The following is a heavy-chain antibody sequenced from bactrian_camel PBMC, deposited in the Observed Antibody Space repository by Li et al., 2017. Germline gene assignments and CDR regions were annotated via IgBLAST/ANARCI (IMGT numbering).Heavy chain of an antibody. Sequence: VQLVESGGGSVQVGGSLRLSCEASGYTDSRYCLGWLRQAPGKGLEWVATILMSGSGAHYPDSVKGRFTISRDNAKNMLYLQMNSLKPEDTAMYYCTKDRSYGTRNWVQSTRGQGTQVTVS. D-gene: IGHD3*01. V-gene: IGHV3S1*01. J-gene: IGHJ4*01. CDR1: GYTDSRYC. CDR3: TKDRSYGTRNWVQST. CDR2: ILMSGSGA.